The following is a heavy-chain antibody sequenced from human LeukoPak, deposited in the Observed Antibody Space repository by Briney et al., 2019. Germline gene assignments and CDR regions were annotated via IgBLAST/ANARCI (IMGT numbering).Heavy chain of an antibody. V-gene: IGHV4-30-4*02. D-gene: IGHD3-3*01. J-gene: IGHJ4*02. CDR2: IYYSGST. CDR3: ARLSTYYDFWSPLDY. CDR1: GGSISSGDYY. Sequence: PSETLSLTCTVSGGSISSGDYYWSWIRQPPGKGLEWIGYIYYSGSTYYNPSLKSRVTISVDTSKDQFSLRLNSVTAADTAVYYCARLSTYYDFWSPLDYWGQGTLVTVSS.